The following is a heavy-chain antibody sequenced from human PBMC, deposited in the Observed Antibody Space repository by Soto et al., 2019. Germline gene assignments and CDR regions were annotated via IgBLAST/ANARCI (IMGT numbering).Heavy chain of an antibody. CDR2: IYYSGST. D-gene: IGHD1-26*01. J-gene: IGHJ4*02. V-gene: IGHV4-59*08. Sequence: QVQLQESGPGLVKPSETLSLTCTVSGGSISSYYWSWIRQPPGKGLECIGYIYYSGSTNYNPSLTSRVPISVDTSKNPFSLKLSSVTAADTAVYYCARRWGRVFDYWGQGTLVTVSS. CDR1: GGSISSYY. CDR3: ARRWGRVFDY.